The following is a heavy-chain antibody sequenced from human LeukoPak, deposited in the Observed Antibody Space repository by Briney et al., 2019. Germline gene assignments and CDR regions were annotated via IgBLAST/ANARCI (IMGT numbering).Heavy chain of an antibody. V-gene: IGHV4-59*01. D-gene: IGHD4-11*01. J-gene: IGHJ6*03. CDR1: GGSISSYY. CDR3: SRNAWYYYYYYMDV. Sequence: SETLSLTCTVSGGSISSYYWSWIRQPPGKGLEWIGYIYYSGSTNYNPSLKSRVTISVDTSKNQFSLKLSSVTAADTAVYYCSRNAWYYYYYYMDVWGKGTTVTVSS. CDR2: IYYSGST.